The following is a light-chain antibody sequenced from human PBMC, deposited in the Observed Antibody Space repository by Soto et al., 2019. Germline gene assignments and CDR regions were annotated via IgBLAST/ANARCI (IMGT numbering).Light chain of an antibody. CDR2: GTS. Sequence: EIVLTQSPGTLSLSPGERATLSCRVSQSVSSNSLAWYQQKPGQAPRLLIYGTSNRATGIPDRFSGGGSGTAFTLTISRLEPEDFAVYYWQQFDSTPPWTFGQGTKMEIK. CDR1: QSVSSNS. CDR3: QQFDSTPPWT. J-gene: IGKJ1*01. V-gene: IGKV3-20*01.